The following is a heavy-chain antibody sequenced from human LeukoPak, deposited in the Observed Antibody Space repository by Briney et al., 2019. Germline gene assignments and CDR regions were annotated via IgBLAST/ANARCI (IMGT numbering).Heavy chain of an antibody. CDR3: ARAALGYCSSSSCYDAFDI. V-gene: IGHV4-34*01. Sequence: ASETLSLTCAVYGGSFSGYYWRWIRQPPGKGLEWIGEINHSGITNYNPSLKRRVTISVDTSKNQFSRKRNSGTAEDTAVYYCARAALGYCSSSSCYDAFDIWGQGTRVTVSS. J-gene: IGHJ3*02. D-gene: IGHD2-2*01. CDR1: GGSFSGYY. CDR2: INHSGIT.